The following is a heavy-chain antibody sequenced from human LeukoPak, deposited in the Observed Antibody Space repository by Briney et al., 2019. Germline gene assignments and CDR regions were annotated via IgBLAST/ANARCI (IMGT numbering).Heavy chain of an antibody. CDR3: ARVSGDYVKY. CDR2: IYSGGST. CDR1: GFTVSSNY. D-gene: IGHD3-10*01. J-gene: IGHJ4*02. V-gene: IGHV3-53*01. Sequence: GGSLRLSCAASGFTVSSNYMSWVRQSPGKGLEWVSVIYSGGSTYYAGSVKGRFTISRDNSKNTMYLQMNSLRAADTAVYYCARVSGDYVKYWGQGTLVTVSS.